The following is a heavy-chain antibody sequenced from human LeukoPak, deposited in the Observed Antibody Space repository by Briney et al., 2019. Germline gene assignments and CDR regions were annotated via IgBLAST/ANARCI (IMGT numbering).Heavy chain of an antibody. CDR2: LDESGRP. Sequence: SETLSLTCSVSGGSIRSGDHHWAWVRQPPGKGLEFIGSLDESGRPYYHRPLKSRVSISGDTSGKQFSLNLTSVTAADTAVYFCARDLGGYPFFMDVWGRGTTVIVSS. CDR3: ARDLGGYPFFMDV. V-gene: IGHV4-39*07. CDR1: GGSIRSGDHH. D-gene: IGHD2-15*01. J-gene: IGHJ6*03.